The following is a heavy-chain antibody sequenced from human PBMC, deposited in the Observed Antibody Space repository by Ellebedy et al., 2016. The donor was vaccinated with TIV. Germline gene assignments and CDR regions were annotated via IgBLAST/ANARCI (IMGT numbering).Heavy chain of an antibody. J-gene: IGHJ4*02. CDR3: ARGTLYSGNYYLFDY. CDR2: ISAHNRHT. D-gene: IGHD1-26*01. Sequence: ASVKVSXKASGYTFTNYGIIWVRQAPGQGLEWMGWISAHNRHTNYARKLQGRVIMTTDTSTSTAYMELRNLRSGDTAMYYCARGTLYSGNYYLFDYWGQGTLVTVSS. V-gene: IGHV1-18*01. CDR1: GYTFTNYG.